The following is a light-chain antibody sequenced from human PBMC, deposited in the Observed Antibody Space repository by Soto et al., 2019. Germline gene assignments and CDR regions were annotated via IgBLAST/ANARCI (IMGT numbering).Light chain of an antibody. V-gene: IGLV2-14*01. J-gene: IGLJ2*01. Sequence: QSALTQPASVSGSPGQSITFSCTGTSSDVGGYNYVSWYQQHPGKAPKLMIYDVSNRPSGVSNRFSGSKSGNTASLTISGLQAEDEADYYCSSYTISSTLLFGGGTKLTVL. CDR1: SSDVGGYNY. CDR3: SSYTISSTLL. CDR2: DVS.